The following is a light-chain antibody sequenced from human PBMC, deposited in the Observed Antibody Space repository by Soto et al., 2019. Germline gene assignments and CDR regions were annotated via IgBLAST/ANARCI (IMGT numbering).Light chain of an antibody. CDR3: QQYNNWSPLT. CDR1: QSVNSN. CDR2: ETS. V-gene: IGKV3-15*01. Sequence: IVMTHCPATLSLSPGEGATLACSASQSVNSNLAWYQQKPGQAPRLLIYETSTRATGVPVRFSGSGSGTQFTITISSPQSDDFAVYYCQQYNNWSPLTFGGGTKVAIK. J-gene: IGKJ4*01.